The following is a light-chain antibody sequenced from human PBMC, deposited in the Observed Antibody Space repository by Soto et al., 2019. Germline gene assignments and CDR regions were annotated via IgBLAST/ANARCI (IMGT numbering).Light chain of an antibody. Sequence: QSVLTQPPSVSEAPGQRVTISCTGSSSNIGAGYEAHWYQQVPGTAPKLLIYGNSNRPSGVPDRFSGSKSGTSASLAITGLQAEDEADYYCQSYDSSLSGVVFGGGTKVTVL. J-gene: IGLJ2*01. V-gene: IGLV1-40*01. CDR1: SSNIGAGYE. CDR2: GNS. CDR3: QSYDSSLSGVV.